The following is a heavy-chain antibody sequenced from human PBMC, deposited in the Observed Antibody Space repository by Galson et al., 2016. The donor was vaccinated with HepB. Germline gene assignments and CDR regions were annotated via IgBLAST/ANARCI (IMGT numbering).Heavy chain of an antibody. V-gene: IGHV3-30-3*01. D-gene: IGHD3-10*01. CDR1: GFTFTNNA. Sequence: SLRLSCAASGFTFTNNAMHWVRQGPGKGLEWVAVISYDGSNKNYADFVKGRFTISRDDSKNTLYLQMNSLRAEDTAVYYCARDRRRDYFGSGSYYNVWGQGALGTVSS. J-gene: IGHJ4*02. CDR2: ISYDGSNK. CDR3: ARDRRRDYFGSGSYYNV.